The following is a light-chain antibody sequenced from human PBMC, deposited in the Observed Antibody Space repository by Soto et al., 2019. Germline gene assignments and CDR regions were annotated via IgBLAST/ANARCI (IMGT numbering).Light chain of an antibody. Sequence: QLVLTQSPSASASLGASVTLTCTLSSGHSTYAIAWLQQQPEKGPRSLMKLNSDGSHSKGDGIPDRFSGSSSGAERYLTISSLQSEDEADYYCQTWGTGIVVFGGGTKVTVL. V-gene: IGLV4-69*01. CDR1: SGHSTYA. J-gene: IGLJ2*01. CDR2: LNSDGSH. CDR3: QTWGTGIVV.